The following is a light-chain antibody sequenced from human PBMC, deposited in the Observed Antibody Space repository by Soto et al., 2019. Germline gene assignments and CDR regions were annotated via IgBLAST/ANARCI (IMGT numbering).Light chain of an antibody. CDR2: EVI. Sequence: QSVLTQPPSASGSPGQSVTISCTGTSSDVGGYNYVSWYQQHPGKAPKLMIYEVIKRPSGVPDRFSGSKSGNTASLTVSGLQAEDEADYYCTSYAASNNYLFGTGTKLTVL. CDR1: SSDVGGYNY. CDR3: TSYAASNNYL. V-gene: IGLV2-8*01. J-gene: IGLJ1*01.